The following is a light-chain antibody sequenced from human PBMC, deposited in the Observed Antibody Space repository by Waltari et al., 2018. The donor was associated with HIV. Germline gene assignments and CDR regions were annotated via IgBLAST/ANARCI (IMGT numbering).Light chain of an antibody. CDR2: DNY. J-gene: IGLJ3*02. Sequence: QSVLTQPPSVSAAPGPKVTISCSGSSTNIGNDFVSWYQQIPGAAPKLLIYDNYMRPSGIPDRFSGSRSGTSATLGITGLQTGDEAVYYCGTWDRGLGAAVFGGGTKLTVL. V-gene: IGLV1-51*01. CDR1: STNIGNDF. CDR3: GTWDRGLGAAV.